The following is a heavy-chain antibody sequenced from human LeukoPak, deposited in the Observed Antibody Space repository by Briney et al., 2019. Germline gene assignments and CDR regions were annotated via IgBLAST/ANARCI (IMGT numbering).Heavy chain of an antibody. CDR1: GYTFTSYY. CDR2: INPSGGST. V-gene: IGHV1-46*01. Sequence: ASVKVSCKASGYTFTSYYMHWVRQAPGQGLEWMGIINPSGGSTNYAQKFQGRVTITADESTSTAYMELSSLRSEDTAVYYCARDQYSSSWYFFDPWGQGTLVTVSS. J-gene: IGHJ5*02. D-gene: IGHD6-13*01. CDR3: ARDQYSSSWYFFDP.